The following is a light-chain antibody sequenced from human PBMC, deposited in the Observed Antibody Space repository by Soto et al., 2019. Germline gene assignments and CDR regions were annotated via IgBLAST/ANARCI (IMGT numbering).Light chain of an antibody. Sequence: EIVLPQSPATLSLYAGARDTLSCRASQSVSSNLAWYQQRPGQGPRLLIYGASTRATGIPARVSGSGSGTEFTLTSIRLQDEDVSFCYWQQNKNWPHTFGQGTKVDIK. V-gene: IGKV3-15*01. CDR1: QSVSSN. CDR3: QQNKNWPHT. J-gene: IGKJ1*01. CDR2: GAS.